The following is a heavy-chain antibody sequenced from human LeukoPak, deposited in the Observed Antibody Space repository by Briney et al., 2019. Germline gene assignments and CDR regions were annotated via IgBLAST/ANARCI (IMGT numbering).Heavy chain of an antibody. CDR2: VYSIGRT. CDR3: AREHSVGGGLDAFDM. V-gene: IGHV4-59*01. D-gene: IGHD3-16*01. CDR1: GGSISTYY. Sequence: SETLSLTCTVSGGSISTYYWNWIRQAPGKELEWIGYVYSIGRTNSNPTLRSRVTISVDTSKNQFSLRLTSVTAADTAVYYCAREHSVGGGLDAFDMWGQGTMVTVSS. J-gene: IGHJ3*02.